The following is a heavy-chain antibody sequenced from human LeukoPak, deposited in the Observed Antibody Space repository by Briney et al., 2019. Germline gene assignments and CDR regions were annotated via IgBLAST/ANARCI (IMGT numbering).Heavy chain of an antibody. CDR2: INPKGGGT. CDR1: GYTFTGYY. D-gene: IGHD4-23*01. Sequence: GASVKVSCKASGYTFTGYYMYWVRQAPGRGLDWMGWINPKGGGTNYAQKFQGRVTMTRDMSTSTVYMELSSLRSEDTAVYYCARGGDGGNTLLSDWGQGTLVTVSS. V-gene: IGHV1-2*02. J-gene: IGHJ4*02. CDR3: ARGGDGGNTLLSD.